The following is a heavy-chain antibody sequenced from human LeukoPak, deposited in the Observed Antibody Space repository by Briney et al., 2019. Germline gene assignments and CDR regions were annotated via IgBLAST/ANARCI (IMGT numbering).Heavy chain of an antibody. CDR3: ARAGGPITMVRGVIKNDY. V-gene: IGHV1-2*06. J-gene: IGHJ4*02. Sequence: GASVKVSCKASGCTFTGYYMHWVRQAPGQGLEWMGRINPNSGGTNYAQKFQGRVTMTRDASISTAYMELSRLRSEDTAVYYCARAGGPITMVRGVIKNDYWGQGTLVTVSS. CDR2: INPNSGGT. CDR1: GCTFTGYY. D-gene: IGHD3-10*01.